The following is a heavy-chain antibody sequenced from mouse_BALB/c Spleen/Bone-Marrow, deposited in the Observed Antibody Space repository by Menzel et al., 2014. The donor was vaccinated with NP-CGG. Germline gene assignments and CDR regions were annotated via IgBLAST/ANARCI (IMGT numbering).Heavy chain of an antibody. V-gene: IGHV2-9*02. CDR2: IWAGGST. J-gene: IGHJ3*01. CDR3: ARALDSSGYGFAY. CDR1: GFSLTSYG. Sequence: QVQLKQSGPGLVAPSQSLSITCTVSGFSLTSYGVHWVRQPPGKGLEWLGVIWAGGSTNYNSALMSRLSISKDNSKSQVFLKMNSRQTDDTAMYYCARALDSSGYGFAYWGQGTLVTVSA. D-gene: IGHD3-2*01.